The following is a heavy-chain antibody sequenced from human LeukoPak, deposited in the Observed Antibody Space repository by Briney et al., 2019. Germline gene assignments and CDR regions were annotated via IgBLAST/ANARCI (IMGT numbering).Heavy chain of an antibody. D-gene: IGHD4-11*01. CDR1: GFIFSSYA. CDR2: IKQDGSEK. V-gene: IGHV3-7*01. CDR3: AKEGAYPIVTYDS. Sequence: GGSLRLSCAASGFIFSSYAMSWVRQAPGKGLEWVANIKQDGSEKYFVDSVKGRFTISRDNAKNSLYLQMNSLRAEDTAVYYCAKEGAYPIVTYDSWGQGTLVTVSS. J-gene: IGHJ5*01.